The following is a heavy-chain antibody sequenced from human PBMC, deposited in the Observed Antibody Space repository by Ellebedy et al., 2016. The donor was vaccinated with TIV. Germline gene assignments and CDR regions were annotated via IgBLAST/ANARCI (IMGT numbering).Heavy chain of an antibody. Sequence: SETLSLXXTVSGGSISSHNWSWIRQAAGKGLEWIGRFFPSGSTVYNPSLKSRVTMSVDTSKNQLSLRLTSVTAADTAIYYCASSRPYNLGSIDYWGQGTRVTVSS. D-gene: IGHD3-16*01. CDR1: GGSISSHN. CDR3: ASSRPYNLGSIDY. V-gene: IGHV4-4*07. J-gene: IGHJ4*02. CDR2: FFPSGST.